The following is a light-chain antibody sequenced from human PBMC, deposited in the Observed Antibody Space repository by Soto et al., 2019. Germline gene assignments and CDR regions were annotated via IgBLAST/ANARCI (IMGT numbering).Light chain of an antibody. CDR3: TSYTSSIAVL. CDR2: DVS. J-gene: IGLJ2*01. Sequence: QSALTQPASVSGSPGQSITISCTGTSSDVGGYNYVSWYQQHPGKAPKLMIYDVSHRPSGVSNRFSGSKSGNTASLTISGLQAEDEANYYCTSYTSSIAVLFGGGTKLTVL. V-gene: IGLV2-14*03. CDR1: SSDVGGYNY.